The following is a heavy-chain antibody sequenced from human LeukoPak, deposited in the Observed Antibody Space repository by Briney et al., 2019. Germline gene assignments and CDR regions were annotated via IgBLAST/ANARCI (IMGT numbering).Heavy chain of an antibody. D-gene: IGHD6-13*01. Sequence: ASVKVSCKASGYTFTSYAIHWVRQAPGQRLEWMGWINAGNGNTKYSQKFQARVTITRDTSASTAYMELSSLRSEDTAVYYCARDPIGSRWLYYFDYWGQGTLVTVSS. J-gene: IGHJ4*02. CDR2: INAGNGNT. CDR1: GYTFTSYA. V-gene: IGHV1-3*01. CDR3: ARDPIGSRWLYYFDY.